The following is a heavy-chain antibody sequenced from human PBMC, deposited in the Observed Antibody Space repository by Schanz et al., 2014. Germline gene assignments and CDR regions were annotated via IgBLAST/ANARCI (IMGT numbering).Heavy chain of an antibody. D-gene: IGHD1-1*01. CDR1: GFIFSDYY. CDR3: AKIERNED. CDR2: ISSGGTTT. J-gene: IGHJ4*02. Sequence: QVQLVESGGGLVKPGGSLRLSCAASGFIFSDYYMAWIRQAPGKGPEYVSYISSGGTTTYHSDSVKGRFTISRDNFKNTLYLQMNSLRAEDTAVYFCAKIERNEDWGQGTLVTVSS. V-gene: IGHV3-11*01.